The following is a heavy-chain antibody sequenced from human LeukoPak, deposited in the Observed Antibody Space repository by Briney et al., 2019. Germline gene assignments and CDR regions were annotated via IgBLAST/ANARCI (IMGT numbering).Heavy chain of an antibody. Sequence: GGSLRLSCAASGFTFSSYWMGWVRQAPGKGLGWVANIKQDGSEKYYVDSVKGRFTISRDNAKNSLYLQMSSLRADDTAVYYCARDRLLYYYGGPTGHFQHWGQGTLVTV. J-gene: IGHJ1*01. CDR3: ARDRLLYYYGGPTGHFQH. V-gene: IGHV3-7*01. D-gene: IGHD3-10*01. CDR2: IKQDGSEK. CDR1: GFTFSSYW.